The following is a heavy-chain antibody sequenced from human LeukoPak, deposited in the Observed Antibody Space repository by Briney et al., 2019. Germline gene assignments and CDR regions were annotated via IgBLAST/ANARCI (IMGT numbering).Heavy chain of an antibody. V-gene: IGHV4-39*01. CDR1: GGSISSSTYY. D-gene: IGHD3-9*01. CDR2: IYYSGST. CDR3: ARLPLRYFDWLSPFDY. Sequence: SETLSLTCTVSGGSISSSTYYWGWIRQPPGKGLEWIGSIYYSGSTYYNPSLKSRVTISVDTSKNQFSLKLSSVTAADTAVYYCARLPLRYFDWLSPFDYWGQGTLVTVSS. J-gene: IGHJ4*02.